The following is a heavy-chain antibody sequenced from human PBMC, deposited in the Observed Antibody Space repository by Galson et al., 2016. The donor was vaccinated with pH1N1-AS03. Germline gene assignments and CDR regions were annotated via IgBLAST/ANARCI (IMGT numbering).Heavy chain of an antibody. CDR3: ARGTNHFFDRSGKFDS. V-gene: IGHV3-23*01. CDR1: GFGVSGNA. J-gene: IGHJ4*02. CDR2: IGSDLKT. D-gene: IGHD3-22*01. Sequence: SLRLSCAASGFGVSGNAMTWVRQAPGKGLEWVSSIGSDLKTHYANSVKGRFSISKDNSKNTVYLQMDSLRAEDTAVYYCARGTNHFFDRSGKFDSWGQGTPVTVSS.